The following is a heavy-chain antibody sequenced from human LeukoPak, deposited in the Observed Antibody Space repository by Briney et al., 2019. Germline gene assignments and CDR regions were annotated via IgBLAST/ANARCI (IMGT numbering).Heavy chain of an antibody. CDR1: GYTFTSYY. V-gene: IGHV1-46*01. J-gene: IGHJ4*02. Sequence: ASVKVSCKASGYTFTSYYMHWVRQAPGQGLEWMGIINSSGGSTSHAQKFQGRVTMTRDTSTSTAYMELSSLRSEDTAVYYCARTSYYYDSSGYYYFDYWGQGTLVTVSS. CDR2: INSSGGST. CDR3: ARTSYYYDSSGYYYFDY. D-gene: IGHD3-22*01.